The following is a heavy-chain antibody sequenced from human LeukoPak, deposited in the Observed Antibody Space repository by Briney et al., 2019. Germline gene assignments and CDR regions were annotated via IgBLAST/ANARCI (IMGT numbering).Heavy chain of an antibody. CDR3: ARESGTMVRGVNPFDY. CDR2: INAGNGNT. CDR1: GYTFTSYA. J-gene: IGHJ4*02. D-gene: IGHD3-10*01. V-gene: IGHV1-3*01. Sequence: ASVKVSCKASGYTFTSYAMHWVRQAPGQRLEWMGWINAGNGNTKYSQKFQGRVTITRDTSASTAYMELSSLRSEDTAVYYCARESGTMVRGVNPFDYWGQGTLVTVSS.